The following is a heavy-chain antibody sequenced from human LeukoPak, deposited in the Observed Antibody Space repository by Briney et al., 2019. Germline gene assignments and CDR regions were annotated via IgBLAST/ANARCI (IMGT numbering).Heavy chain of an antibody. V-gene: IGHV3-30-3*01. D-gene: IGHD5-24*01. CDR2: ISYDGSNK. CDR1: GFTFSSYA. CDR3: ASVSADGYYFDC. Sequence: PGGSLRLSCAASGFTFSSYAMHWVRQAPGKGLEWVAVISYDGSNKYYADSVKGRFTISRDNSKNTLYLQMNSLRAEDTAVYYCASVSADGYYFDCWGQGTLVTVSS. J-gene: IGHJ4*02.